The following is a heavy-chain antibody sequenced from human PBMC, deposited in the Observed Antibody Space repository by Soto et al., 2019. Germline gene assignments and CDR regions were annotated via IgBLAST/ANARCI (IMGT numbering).Heavy chain of an antibody. J-gene: IGHJ1*01. CDR1: GYTFTGYY. CDR3: ARGRVLRFLEWLTPEYFQH. CDR2: INPNSGGT. Sequence: GASVKVSCKASGYTFTGYYMHWVRQAPGQGLEWMGWINPNSGGTNYAQKFQGWVTMTRDTSISTAYMELSRLRSDDTAVYYCARGRVLRFLEWLTPEYFQHWGQGTLVTVSS. V-gene: IGHV1-2*04. D-gene: IGHD3-3*01.